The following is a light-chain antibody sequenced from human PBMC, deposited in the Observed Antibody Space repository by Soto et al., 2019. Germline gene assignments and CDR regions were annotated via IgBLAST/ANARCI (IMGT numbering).Light chain of an antibody. J-gene: IGLJ2*01. CDR1: SSNIGAGYD. V-gene: IGLV1-40*01. CDR2: GNS. Sequence: QPVLTQPPSVSGAPGQRVTISCTGSSSNIGAGYDVHWYQQLPGTAPKLLIYGNSNRPSGVPDRFSGSKSGTSASLAITGLQAEDEADYYCQSYDSSLSGSYVVFGGGTKLTAL. CDR3: QSYDSSLSGSYVV.